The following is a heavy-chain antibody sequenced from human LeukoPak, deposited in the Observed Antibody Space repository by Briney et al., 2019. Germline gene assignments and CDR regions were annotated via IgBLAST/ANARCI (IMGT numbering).Heavy chain of an antibody. CDR1: GYTFTSYG. CDR2: ISAYNGNT. Sequence: ASVKVSCKASGYTFTSYGISWVRQAPGQGLEWMGWISAYNGNTNYAQKLQGRVTMTTDTSTSTAYMELRSLRSDDTAVYYCAREGIVVVPAAMADYWGQGTLVTVSS. D-gene: IGHD2-2*01. CDR3: AREGIVVVPAAMADY. J-gene: IGHJ4*02. V-gene: IGHV1-18*01.